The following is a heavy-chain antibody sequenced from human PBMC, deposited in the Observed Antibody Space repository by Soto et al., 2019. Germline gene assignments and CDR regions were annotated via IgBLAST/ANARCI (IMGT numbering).Heavy chain of an antibody. V-gene: IGHV1-69*19. D-gene: IGHD3-10*01. J-gene: IGHJ4*02. CDR1: GGTFNTYA. CDR3: ARQVQVHTPAFVY. Sequence: QVQLVQSGAEMKKPGSSVKVSCQSSGGTFNTYAMNWVRQAPGQGPEWMVDISPMFGAANYAPKFQGRVTITADESTGTSYMQLSSLTSEDTPLYFCARQVQVHTPAFVYWGQGTLVTVSS. CDR2: ISPMFGAA.